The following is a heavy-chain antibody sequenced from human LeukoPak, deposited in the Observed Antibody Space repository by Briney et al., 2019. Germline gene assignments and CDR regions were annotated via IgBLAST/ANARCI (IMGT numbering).Heavy chain of an antibody. D-gene: IGHD3-16*01. Sequence: PSETLSLTCTVSGGSISSTTYYWGWIRRPPGKGLEWIGSIYYSGSTYYNPSLKSRVTVSVDTSKNQFSLILSSVTAADTAVYYCVRGPTLRHYQYWGQGTLDTVSS. V-gene: IGHV4-39*01. CDR3: VRGPTLRHYQY. CDR1: GGSISSTTYY. CDR2: IYYSGST. J-gene: IGHJ4*02.